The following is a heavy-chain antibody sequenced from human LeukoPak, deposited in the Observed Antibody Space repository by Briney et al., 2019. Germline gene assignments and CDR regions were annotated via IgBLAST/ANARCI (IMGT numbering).Heavy chain of an antibody. Sequence: GRSLRLSCAASGFTFSSYGMHWVRQAPGKGLEWVAVIWYDGSNKYYAASVKGRFTISRDNSKNTLYLQMNSLRAEDTAVYYCAKEAYGSGSTWFDPWGQGTLVTVSS. V-gene: IGHV3-33*06. D-gene: IGHD3-10*01. J-gene: IGHJ5*02. CDR1: GFTFSSYG. CDR2: IWYDGSNK. CDR3: AKEAYGSGSTWFDP.